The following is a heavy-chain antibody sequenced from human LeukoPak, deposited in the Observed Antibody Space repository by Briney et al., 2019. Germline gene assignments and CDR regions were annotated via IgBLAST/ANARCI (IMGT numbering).Heavy chain of an antibody. CDR1: GFTVSSNY. J-gene: IGHJ4*02. V-gene: IGHV3-53*01. D-gene: IGHD5-24*01. CDR3: ARGIGRDGYNYDY. CDR2: IYSGGST. Sequence: GGSLRLSCAASGFTVSSNYMSWVRQAPGKGLEWVSVIYSGGSTYYADSVKGRFTISRDNSKNTLYLQMNSLRAEDTAVYYCARGIGRDGYNYDYWGQGTLVTVSS.